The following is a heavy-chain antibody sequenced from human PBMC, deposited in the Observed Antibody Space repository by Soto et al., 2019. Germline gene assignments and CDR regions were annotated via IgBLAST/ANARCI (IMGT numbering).Heavy chain of an antibody. CDR2: IYNGEST. CDR3: AQTTGWPGFDY. V-gene: IGHV4-59*01. D-gene: IGHD6-19*01. Sequence: MQLQESGPGLVKPSETMSLTCTASGASISNYYWNWIRQPPGKGLEWIGHIYNGESTNYNPSLKSRVTISVDTSKNQFSLKLGSVTAADTAVYYCAQTTGWPGFDYWGQGILVTVSS. CDR1: GASISNYY. J-gene: IGHJ4*02.